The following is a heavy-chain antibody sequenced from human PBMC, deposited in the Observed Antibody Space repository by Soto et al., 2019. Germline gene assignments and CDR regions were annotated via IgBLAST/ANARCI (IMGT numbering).Heavy chain of an antibody. V-gene: IGHV3-21*01. J-gene: IGHJ4*02. Sequence: GSLRLSCAASGFTFSSYSMNWVRQAPGKGLEWVSSISSSSSYIYYADSVKGRFTISRDNAKNSLYLQLNSLRAEDTAVYYCAVFSSGSFASIDYWGQGTLVTISS. CDR2: ISSSSSYI. CDR3: AVFSSGSFASIDY. CDR1: GFTFSSYS. D-gene: IGHD1-1*01.